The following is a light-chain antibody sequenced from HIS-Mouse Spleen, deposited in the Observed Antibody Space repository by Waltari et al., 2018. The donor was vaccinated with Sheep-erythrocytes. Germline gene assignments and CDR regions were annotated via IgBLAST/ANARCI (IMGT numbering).Light chain of an antibody. CDR2: DVS. CDR1: SSDVGGFNY. V-gene: IGLV2-11*01. Sequence: QSALTQPRSVSGSPGQSVTISCTGTSSDVGGFNYVSWYQQHPGKAPKLMTYDVSKRPSGVPDRFSGSKSGNTASLTISGLQAEDEADYYCCSYAGSYTVVFG. J-gene: IGLJ3*02. CDR3: CSYAGSYTVV.